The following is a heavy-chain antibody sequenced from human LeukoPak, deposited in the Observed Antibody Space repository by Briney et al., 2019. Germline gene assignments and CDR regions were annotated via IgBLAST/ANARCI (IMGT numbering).Heavy chain of an antibody. J-gene: IGHJ6*02. CDR1: GFTFSSYS. Sequence: GSLRLSCAASGFTFSSYSMNWVRQAPGKGLEWVSSISSSSSYIYYADSVKGRFTISRDNAKNSLYLQMNSLRAEGTAVYYCARGRYCSSTSCYGLYYYYGMDVWGQGTTVTVSS. CDR2: ISSSSSYI. D-gene: IGHD2-2*01. CDR3: ARGRYCSSTSCYGLYYYYGMDV. V-gene: IGHV3-21*01.